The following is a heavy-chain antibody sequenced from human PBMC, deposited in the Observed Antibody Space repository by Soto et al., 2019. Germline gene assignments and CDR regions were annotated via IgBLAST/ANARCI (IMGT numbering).Heavy chain of an antibody. CDR1: SDSIAGENW. CDR2: IFHTGGT. D-gene: IGHD6-25*01. Sequence: QVQLQESVPGLVKPSETLSLTCTVSSDSIAGENWWSWVRQPPGMGLEWIGEIFHTGGTNYNPSLKGRVTMEVDKSKNQFSLKLISATAADTAVYYCARVFSSGSGWMYYFDFWGQGTLVSVSS. J-gene: IGHJ4*02. CDR3: ARVFSSGSGWMYYFDF. V-gene: IGHV4-4*02.